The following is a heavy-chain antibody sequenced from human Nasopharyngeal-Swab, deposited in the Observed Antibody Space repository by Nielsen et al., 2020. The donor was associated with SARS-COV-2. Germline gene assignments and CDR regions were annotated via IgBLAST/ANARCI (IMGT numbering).Heavy chain of an antibody. V-gene: IGHV3-73*01. D-gene: IGHD3-3*01. Sequence: REGLEWVGRIRSKANSYATAYAASVKGRFTISRDDSKNTAYLQMNSLKTEDTAVYYCTRLRYDFWSGWGAADAFDIWGQGTMVTVSS. CDR3: TRLRYDFWSGWGAADAFDI. CDR2: IRSKANSYAT. J-gene: IGHJ3*02.